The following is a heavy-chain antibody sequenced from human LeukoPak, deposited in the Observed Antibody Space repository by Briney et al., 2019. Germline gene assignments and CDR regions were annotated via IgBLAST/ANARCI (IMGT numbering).Heavy chain of an antibody. V-gene: IGHV4-4*02. CDR3: ARSGIVNYYGMDV. D-gene: IGHD2-15*01. J-gene: IGHJ6*02. CDR1: GGSISSSNW. Sequence: SGTLSLTCAVSGGSISSSNWWSWVRQPPGKGLEWIGEIYHSGSANYNPSLKSRVTTSLDTSKSQLSLRLTSVTAADTAIYYCARSGIVNYYGMDVWGQGTTVTVSS. CDR2: IYHSGSA.